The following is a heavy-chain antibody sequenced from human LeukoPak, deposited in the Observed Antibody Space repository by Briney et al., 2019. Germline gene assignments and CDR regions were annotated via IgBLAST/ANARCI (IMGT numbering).Heavy chain of an antibody. D-gene: IGHD4-17*01. V-gene: IGHV4-38-2*02. Sequence: PSETLSLTCTVSGYSISSGYYWGWIRQPPGKGLEWIGSIYHSGSTYYNPSLKSRVTMSVDTSKNQFSLRLISATAADTAIYFCAREVTLDGAYYMDVWGKGTTVTVS. CDR3: AREVTLDGAYYMDV. CDR1: GYSISSGYY. CDR2: IYHSGST. J-gene: IGHJ6*03.